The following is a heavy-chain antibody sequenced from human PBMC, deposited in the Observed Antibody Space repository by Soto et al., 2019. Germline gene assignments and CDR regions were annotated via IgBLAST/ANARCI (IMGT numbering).Heavy chain of an antibody. CDR2: ISAYNGNT. V-gene: IGHV1-18*01. CDR1: GYTFTSYG. CDR3: AREPNYFDY. Sequence: ASVKFSCNASGYTFTSYGISWVRQAPGQVLECMVWISAYNGNTKYXXKLQGRVXXTTDRSTSIGXMELRXLRSDDTAVYYCAREPNYFDYWRQGTLDTDSS. J-gene: IGHJ4*02.